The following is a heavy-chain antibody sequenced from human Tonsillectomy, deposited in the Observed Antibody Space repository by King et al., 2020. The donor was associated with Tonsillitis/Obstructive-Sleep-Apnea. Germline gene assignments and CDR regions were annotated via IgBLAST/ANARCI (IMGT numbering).Heavy chain of an antibody. Sequence: QVQLVESGGGLVKPGGSLRLSCAASGFTFSDYYMSWIRQAPGKRLEGVSYISSSGSNTNYADSVKGRFTISRDNAKSSLYLQMNSLRAEDTAVYYCAGLRITMVQGVIGAFYMDVWGKGTTVTVSS. V-gene: IGHV3-11*05. J-gene: IGHJ6*03. D-gene: IGHD3-10*01. CDR3: AGLRITMVQGVIGAFYMDV. CDR1: GFTFSDYY. CDR2: ISSSGSNT.